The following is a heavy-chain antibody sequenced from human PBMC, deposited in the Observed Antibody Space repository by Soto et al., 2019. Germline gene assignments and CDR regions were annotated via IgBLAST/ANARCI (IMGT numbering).Heavy chain of an antibody. CDR3: ARRHSGYCSSSSCGGWFDP. J-gene: IGHJ5*02. V-gene: IGHV4-59*08. CDR2: IYYSGST. D-gene: IGHD2-2*01. CDR1: GGSISSYY. Sequence: QVQLQESGPGLVKPSETLSLTCTVSGGSISSYYWSWIRQPPGKGLEWIGYIYYSGSTNYNPSLKSRATISVDTAKTQFSLKLSSVTAADTAVYYCARRHSGYCSSSSCGGWFDPWGQGTLVIVSS.